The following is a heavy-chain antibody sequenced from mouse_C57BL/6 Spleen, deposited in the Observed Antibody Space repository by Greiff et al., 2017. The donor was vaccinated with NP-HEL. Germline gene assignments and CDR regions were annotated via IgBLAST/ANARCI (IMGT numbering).Heavy chain of an antibody. D-gene: IGHD1-1*01. CDR3: ARPLITAVVATRAMDY. CDR2: IYPGSGST. Sequence: QVQLQQPGAELVKPGASVKLSCKASGYTFTSYWITWVKQRPGQGLEWIGDIYPGSGSTNYNEKFKSKVTMTVDTSSSNAYMQLSSMTSADSAVYSSARPLITAVVATRAMDYWGQGTSVTVAS. V-gene: IGHV1-55*01. CDR1: GYTFTSYW. J-gene: IGHJ4*01.